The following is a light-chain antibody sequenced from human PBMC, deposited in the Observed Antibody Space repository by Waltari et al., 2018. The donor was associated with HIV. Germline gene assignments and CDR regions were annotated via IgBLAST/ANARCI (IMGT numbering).Light chain of an antibody. CDR1: RSNIGSNN. V-gene: IGLV1-44*01. J-gene: IGLJ2*01. CDR2: SNN. CDR3: SAWDDNVNAL. Sequence: QSLLRQPPSASGTPGQRVTISCSGSRSNIGSNNVNWYPQLPGTAPKLLIYSNNRRPSGVPDRFSGSKSGTSASLAISGLQSEDEADYYCSAWDDNVNALFGGGTKLTVL.